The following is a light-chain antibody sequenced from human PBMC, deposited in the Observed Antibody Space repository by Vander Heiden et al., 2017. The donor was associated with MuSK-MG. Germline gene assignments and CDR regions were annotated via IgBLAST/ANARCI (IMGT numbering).Light chain of an antibody. CDR3: QVWDSSSDHRV. V-gene: IGLV3-21*04. J-gene: IGLJ2*01. CDR1: NIGSKS. Sequence: SYVRTQPPSVSVDPGKTARITCGGNNIGSKSVHWYQQKPGQAPVLVIYYDSDRPSGIPERFSGSNSGNTATLTISRVEAGDEADYYCQVWDSSSDHRVFGGGTKLTVL. CDR2: YDS.